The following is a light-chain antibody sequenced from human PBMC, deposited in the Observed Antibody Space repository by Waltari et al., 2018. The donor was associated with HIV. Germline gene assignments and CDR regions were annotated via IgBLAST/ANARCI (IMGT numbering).Light chain of an antibody. CDR1: PSVRSRS. CDR3: KQYGSSQT. Sequence: ILLTQSPGTLSLSPGDIATLSCRASPSVRSRSLAWYQQKPGQAPRLLIYGASTRATGIPDRFIGSGSGTDFTLTISRLEPEDFAVYYCKQYGSSQTFGQGTKVEIK. V-gene: IGKV3-20*01. CDR2: GAS. J-gene: IGKJ1*01.